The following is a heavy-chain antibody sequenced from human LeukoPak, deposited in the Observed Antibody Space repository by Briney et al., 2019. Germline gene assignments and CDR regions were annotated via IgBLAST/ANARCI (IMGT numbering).Heavy chain of an antibody. CDR2: IDPSDSYT. V-gene: IGHV5-10-1*01. D-gene: IGHD3-22*01. J-gene: IGHJ4*02. CDR3: ARQSTDNSGYSAFDY. Sequence: SGESLQISCKTSGSIFTNYWITWARQLRGKGLEWMGMIDPSDSYTNYRPSFKGHVSMSADMSISTAYLQWSSLKTPDTGIYYCARQSTDNSGYSAFDYWGQGTLVTVSS. CDR1: GSIFTNYW.